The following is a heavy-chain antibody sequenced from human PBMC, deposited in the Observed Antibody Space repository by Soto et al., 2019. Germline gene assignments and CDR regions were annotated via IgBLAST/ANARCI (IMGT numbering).Heavy chain of an antibody. D-gene: IGHD6-25*01. CDR1: GFTFSKYG. CDR2: ISGSGYST. J-gene: IGHJ4*02. CDR3: AKDRGLPPQRPLDY. Sequence: EVHLLESGGGLVQPGGSLRLSCAASGFTFSKYGMSWVRLAPGKGLEWVSAISGSGYSTYYVDSVKGRFTISRDKSNNTLYLQMNSLRVEDTAIYYCAKDRGLPPQRPLDYWGQGTLVTVSS. V-gene: IGHV3-23*01.